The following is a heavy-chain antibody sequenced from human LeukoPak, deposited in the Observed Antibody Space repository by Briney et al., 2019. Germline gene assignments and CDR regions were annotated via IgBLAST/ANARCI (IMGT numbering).Heavy chain of an antibody. D-gene: IGHD6-19*01. CDR2: MYAGGTT. CDR3: ARGSGSGWPLDR. J-gene: IGHJ5*02. CDR1: GVIVSRNF. V-gene: IGHV3-53*01. Sequence: GGSLRLTCAASGVIVSRNFMSWVRQAPGKGLQWVAIMYAGGTTDYSDSVRGRFHISRDSSNNTLSLQINSLRAEDTAVYYCARGSGSGWPLDRWGQGALVTVSS.